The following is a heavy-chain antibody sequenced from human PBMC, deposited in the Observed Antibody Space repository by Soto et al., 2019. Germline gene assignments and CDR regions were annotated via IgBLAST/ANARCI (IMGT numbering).Heavy chain of an antibody. Sequence: ASVKVSCKVSGYTLTELSMHWVRQAPGKGLEWMGGFDPEDGETIYAQKFQGRVTMTEDTSTDTAYMELSSLRSEDTAVYYRATAVSFSGYGRFDYWGQGTLVTVSS. D-gene: IGHD5-12*01. CDR2: FDPEDGET. CDR3: ATAVSFSGYGRFDY. CDR1: GYTLTELS. J-gene: IGHJ4*02. V-gene: IGHV1-24*01.